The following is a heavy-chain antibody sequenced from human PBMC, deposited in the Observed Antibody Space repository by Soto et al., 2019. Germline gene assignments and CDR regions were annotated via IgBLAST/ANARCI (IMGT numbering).Heavy chain of an antibody. CDR1: GGPISSYY. J-gene: IGHJ4*02. CDR2: ISYSGYT. CDR3: ARVISGYLFDY. D-gene: IGHD3-22*01. Sequence: QVQLQESGPGLVKPSETLSLTCTVSGGPISSYYWTWIRQPPGKELEYIWHISYSGYTNYNPSLKSRVTILLDTSKNQFSLKLSSVTAADTAVYYCARVISGYLFDYWGRGILVTVSS. V-gene: IGHV4-59*01.